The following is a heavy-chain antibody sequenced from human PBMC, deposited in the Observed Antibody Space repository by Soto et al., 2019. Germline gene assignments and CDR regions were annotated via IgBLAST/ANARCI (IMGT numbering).Heavy chain of an antibody. CDR3: VRDSGANYGTFWYFDL. J-gene: IGHJ2*01. Sequence: QVQLVESGGGVVQPGRSLRISCAATGFSFNSYAMYWVRQAPGKGLEWVAMISNDGSSENYADSVRGRFIISRDNSKQTLFLQMNSLRPEDTATYFCVRDSGANYGTFWYFDLWGRGTLVTVSS. CDR2: ISNDGSSE. V-gene: IGHV3-30-3*01. CDR1: GFSFNSYA. D-gene: IGHD5-18*01.